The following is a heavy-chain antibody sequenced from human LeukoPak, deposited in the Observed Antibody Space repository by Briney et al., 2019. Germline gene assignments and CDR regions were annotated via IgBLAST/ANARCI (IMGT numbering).Heavy chain of an antibody. D-gene: IGHD6-19*01. CDR1: GGSISNYY. CDR3: ARDSRSGWGNWFDP. J-gene: IGHJ5*02. Sequence: SETLSLTCTVSGGSISNYYWSWIRQPPGKGLEWIAYINYSGSTNYNPSLKSRVTISVDTSKNQFSLKLSSVTAADTAVYYCARDSRSGWGNWFDPWGQGTLVTVSS. CDR2: INYSGST. V-gene: IGHV4-59*12.